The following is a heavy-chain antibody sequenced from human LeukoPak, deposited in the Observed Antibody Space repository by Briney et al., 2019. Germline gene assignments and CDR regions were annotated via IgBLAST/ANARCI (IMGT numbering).Heavy chain of an antibody. CDR3: AREVPGGGVDY. V-gene: IGHV3-53*01. Sequence: PGGSLRLSCTASGFTVSSNYMSWVRQAPGKGLEWVSVIYSGGGTYYADSVRGRFTISRDNSKNTLYLQMNSLRAEDTAVYYCAREVPGGGVDYWGQGTLVTVSS. CDR1: GFTVSSNY. CDR2: IYSGGGT. J-gene: IGHJ4*02. D-gene: IGHD3-16*01.